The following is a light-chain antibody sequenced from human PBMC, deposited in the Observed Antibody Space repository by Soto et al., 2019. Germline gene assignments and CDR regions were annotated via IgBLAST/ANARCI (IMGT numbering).Light chain of an antibody. CDR2: GTS. J-gene: IGKJ2*01. CDR1: QSVSSNY. V-gene: IGKV3-20*01. CDR3: QQYDGSPRYT. Sequence: NVLTQSPGTLSLSPGERVTLSCRASQSVSSNYLAWYQQKPGQAPRLLIYGTSSRATGIPDRFSGSGSGTDFTLTISRLEPEDFAVYYGQQYDGSPRYTFGQGTKLEIK.